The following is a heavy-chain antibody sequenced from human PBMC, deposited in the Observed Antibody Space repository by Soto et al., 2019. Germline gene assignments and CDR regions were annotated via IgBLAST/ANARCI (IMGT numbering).Heavy chain of an antibody. J-gene: IGHJ6*02. CDR3: ARDRDDILSSYYYGMDV. CDR2: ISSSSSTI. Sequence: GGSLRLSCAASGFTFSSYSMNRVRQAPGKGLEWVSYISSSSSTIYYADSVKGRFTISRDNAKNSLYLQMNSLRDEDTAVYYCARDRDDILSSYYYGMDVWGQGTTVTVSS. CDR1: GFTFSSYS. D-gene: IGHD3-9*01. V-gene: IGHV3-48*02.